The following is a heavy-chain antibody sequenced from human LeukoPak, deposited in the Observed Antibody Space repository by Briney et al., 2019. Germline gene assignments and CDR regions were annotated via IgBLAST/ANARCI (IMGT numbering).Heavy chain of an antibody. D-gene: IGHD3-10*01. CDR1: GFTFSSYG. V-gene: IGHV3-30*18. CDR2: ISYDGSNK. CDR3: AKDRSSGSYGGMDA. J-gene: IGHJ6*02. Sequence: GRSLRLSCAASGFTFSSYGMHWVRQAPGKGLEWMAVISYDGSNKYYADSVKGRFTISRDNSKNTLYLQMNSLRGEDTAVYYCAKDRSSGSYGGMDAWGQGTTVTVSS.